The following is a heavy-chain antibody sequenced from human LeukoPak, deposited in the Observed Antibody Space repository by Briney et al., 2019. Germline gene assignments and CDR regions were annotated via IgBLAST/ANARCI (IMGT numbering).Heavy chain of an antibody. V-gene: IGHV3-7*01. Sequence: GGSLRLSCEASGFTFSNYWMSWVRQPPGKGLEWVANIKEDGSEKDYVDSVKGRFTISRDSAKNSLYLQMNSLRAEDTAVYCCARDGYSSGWYAFDYWGQGTLVTVSS. CDR3: ARDGYSSGWYAFDY. D-gene: IGHD6-19*01. J-gene: IGHJ4*02. CDR1: GFTFSNYW. CDR2: IKEDGSEK.